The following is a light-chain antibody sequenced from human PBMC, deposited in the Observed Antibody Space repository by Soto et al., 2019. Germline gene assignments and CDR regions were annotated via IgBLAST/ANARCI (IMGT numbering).Light chain of an antibody. CDR2: GAF. Sequence: EIVMTQSPATLSVSPGETATLSCRASQSVSYNLAWYQQKPGQGPRLLIYGAFTRATGIPARFSGSGSGTEFSLTISSRQSADFAVYYCQQYKNWPPLTFGGGTKVEIK. V-gene: IGKV3-15*01. J-gene: IGKJ4*01. CDR3: QQYKNWPPLT. CDR1: QSVSYN.